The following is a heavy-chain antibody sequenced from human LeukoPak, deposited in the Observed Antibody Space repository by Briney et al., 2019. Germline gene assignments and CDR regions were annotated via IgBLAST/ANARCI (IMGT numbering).Heavy chain of an antibody. V-gene: IGHV4-59*01. CDR3: ARSHDYDSSGYQNNDAFDI. Sequence: SETLSLTCTASGGSISGSYWSWIRQPPGKGLEWIAYMYNSGSTNYNPSLKSRVTISVDTSKNQFSLKLSSVTAADTAVYYCARSHDYDSSGYQNNDAFDIWGQGTMVTVSS. CDR1: GGSISGSY. CDR2: MYNSGST. J-gene: IGHJ3*02. D-gene: IGHD3-22*01.